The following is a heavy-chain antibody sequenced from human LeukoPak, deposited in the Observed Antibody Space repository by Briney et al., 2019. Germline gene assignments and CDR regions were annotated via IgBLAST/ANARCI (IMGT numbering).Heavy chain of an antibody. J-gene: IGHJ3*02. CDR1: GGSISSYY. D-gene: IGHD1-26*01. CDR2: IYYSGST. CDR3: ARVGSDFHAFDI. V-gene: IGHV4-59*01. Sequence: SETLSLTCTVSGGSISSYYWSWIRQPPGKGLEWIGYIYYSGSTNYNPSLKSRVTISADTSKNQFSLKLSSVTAADTAVYYCARVGSDFHAFDIWGQGTMVTVSS.